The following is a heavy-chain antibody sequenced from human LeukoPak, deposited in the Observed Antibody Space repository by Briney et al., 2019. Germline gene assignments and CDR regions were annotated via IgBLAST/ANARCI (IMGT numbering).Heavy chain of an antibody. CDR1: GYTFTGYY. D-gene: IGHD3-22*01. CDR2: INPNSGGT. V-gene: IGHV1-2*02. Sequence: ASVKVSCKASGYTFTGYYMHWVRQAPGQGLEWMGWINPNSGGTNYAQKFQGRVTMTRDTSISTAYMELSRLRSDDTAVYYCARDLSDSSGYYLKYWGQGTLVTVSS. CDR3: ARDLSDSSGYYLKY. J-gene: IGHJ4*02.